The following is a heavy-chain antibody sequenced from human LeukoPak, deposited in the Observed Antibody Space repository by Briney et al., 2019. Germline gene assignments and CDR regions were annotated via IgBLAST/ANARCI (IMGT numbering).Heavy chain of an antibody. CDR1: GYTFSSYS. V-gene: IGHV1-46*01. Sequence: ASVKVSCKASGYTFSSYSIHRVRQAPGQGLEWMGLINPNIGSTTYAQEFQGRVTMTSDTSTSTVYMELSSLRSEDTAVYYCGRATVGLYWGQGTLVTVSS. CDR2: INPNIGST. D-gene: IGHD4-23*01. CDR3: GRATVGLY. J-gene: IGHJ4*02.